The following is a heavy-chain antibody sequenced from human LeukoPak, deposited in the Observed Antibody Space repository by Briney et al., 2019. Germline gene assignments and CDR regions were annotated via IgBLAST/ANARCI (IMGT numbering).Heavy chain of an antibody. D-gene: IGHD1-14*01. Sequence: GGSLRLSCAASGFTFSSYSMNWVRQAPGKGLEWVSSISSSSSYIYYADSMKGRFTISRDNAKNSLYLQMNSLRAEDTAVYYCARDPSYAGTDYWGQGTLVTVSS. J-gene: IGHJ4*02. CDR2: ISSSSSYI. CDR3: ARDPSYAGTDY. V-gene: IGHV3-21*01. CDR1: GFTFSSYS.